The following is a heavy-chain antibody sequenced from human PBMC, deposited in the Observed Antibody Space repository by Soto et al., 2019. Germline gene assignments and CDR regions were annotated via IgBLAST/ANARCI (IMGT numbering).Heavy chain of an antibody. CDR1: GYAFTGYY. D-gene: IGHD5-18*01. J-gene: IGHJ4*02. CDR3: ATRYSYVHF. V-gene: IGHV1-2*02. CDR2: INPNSGDT. Sequence: ASVKVSCKSSGYAFTGYYIHWVRQAPGQGLEWMGWINPNSGDTNYAQKFQGRDTMTRDTSFSTAYMELSSLRSDDTAVYYCATRYSYVHFWGQGTLVTVSS.